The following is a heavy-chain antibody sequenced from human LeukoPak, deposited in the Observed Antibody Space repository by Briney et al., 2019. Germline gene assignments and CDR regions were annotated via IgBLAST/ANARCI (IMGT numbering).Heavy chain of an antibody. J-gene: IGHJ3*02. D-gene: IGHD6-19*01. V-gene: IGHV4-61*02. CDR3: ALKTVAGTFDI. CDR2: IYTSGST. Sequence: PSQTPSLTCTVSGGSISSGSYYWSWIRQPAGKGLEWIGRIYTSGSTNYNPSLKRRVTISVDTSKNQFSLKLSSVTAADTAVYYCALKTVAGTFDIWGQGTMVTVSS. CDR1: GGSISSGSYY.